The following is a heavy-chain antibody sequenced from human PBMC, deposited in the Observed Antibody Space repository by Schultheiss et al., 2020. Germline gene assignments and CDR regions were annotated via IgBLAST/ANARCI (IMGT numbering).Heavy chain of an antibody. Sequence: SVKVSGKASGGTFSSYAISWVRQAPGQGLEWMGGIIPIFGTANYAQKFQGRVTITADESTSTAYMELSSLRSEDTAVYYCSRVGGTMIVVVCRRVTNYYYYGMDVWGQGTTVTVSS. J-gene: IGHJ6*02. CDR2: IIPIFGTA. D-gene: IGHD3-22*01. CDR1: GGTFSSYA. CDR3: SRVGGTMIVVVCRRVTNYYYYGMDV. V-gene: IGHV1-69*13.